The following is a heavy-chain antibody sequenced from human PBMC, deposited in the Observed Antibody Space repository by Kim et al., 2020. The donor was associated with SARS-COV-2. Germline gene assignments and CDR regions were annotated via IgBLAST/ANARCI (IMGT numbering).Heavy chain of an antibody. CDR2: INPFNGDT. V-gene: IGHV1-2*06. Sequence: ASVKVSCKASGYRFTDYYLHWVRRAPGQGLEWMGRINPFNGDTIYEQKFHGRVTMARDTSISTAYMDLNRLTSDDTAVYYCARDRDMVRGVSTKFNWFDP. CDR3: ARDRDMVRGVSTKFNWFDP. D-gene: IGHD3-10*01. CDR1: GYRFTDYY. J-gene: IGHJ5*02.